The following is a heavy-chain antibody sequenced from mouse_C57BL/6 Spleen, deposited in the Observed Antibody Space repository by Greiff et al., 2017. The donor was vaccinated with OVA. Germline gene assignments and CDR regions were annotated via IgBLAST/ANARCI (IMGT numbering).Heavy chain of an antibody. Sequence: EVKVVESGGGLVQPGGSMKLSCAASGFTFSDAWMDWVRQSPEKGLEWVAEIRNKANNHATYYAESVKGRFTISRDDSKSSVYLQMNSLRAEDTGIYYCTRVGRLRREYYFDYWGQGTTLTVSS. V-gene: IGHV6-6*01. CDR1: GFTFSDAW. J-gene: IGHJ2*01. D-gene: IGHD2-2*01. CDR3: TRVGRLRREYYFDY. CDR2: IRNKANNHAT.